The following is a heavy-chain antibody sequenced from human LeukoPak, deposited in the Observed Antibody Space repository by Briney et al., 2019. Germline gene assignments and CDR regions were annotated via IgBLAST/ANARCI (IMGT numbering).Heavy chain of an antibody. CDR1: GFTFSDYY. CDR2: INHSGST. CDR3: ASRRYFQH. V-gene: IGHV4-34*01. J-gene: IGHJ1*01. Sequence: GSLRLSCAASGFTFSDYYMSWIRQPPGKGLEWIGEINHSGSTNYNPSLKSRVTISVDTSKNQFSLKLSSVTAADTAVYYCASRRYFQHWGQGTLVTVSS.